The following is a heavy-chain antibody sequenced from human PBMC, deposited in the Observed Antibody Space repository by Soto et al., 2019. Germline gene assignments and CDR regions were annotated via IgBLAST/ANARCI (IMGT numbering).Heavy chain of an antibody. D-gene: IGHD1-7*01. V-gene: IGHV3-23*01. CDR2: ISAGGSTT. Sequence: EVQLLESGGSLVQPGKSLRLSCAASGFTFSSYAMSWVRQAPGEGLEWVSTISAGGSTTYYADSVKGRFTISRDNSKNTLHLQMNSLRAEDTAVYYCAKPGPTGTTGRTHPWFDSWGQGNLVTVSS. CDR1: GFTFSSYA. J-gene: IGHJ5*01. CDR3: AKPGPTGTTGRTHPWFDS.